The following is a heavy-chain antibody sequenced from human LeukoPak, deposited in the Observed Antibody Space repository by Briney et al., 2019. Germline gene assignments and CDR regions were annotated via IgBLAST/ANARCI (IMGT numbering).Heavy chain of an antibody. CDR2: ISGSGNTT. CDR1: GITFDNYA. D-gene: IGHD2-2*01. J-gene: IGHJ4*02. Sequence: PGGSLRLSCAASGITFDNYAMSWVRQAPGKGLEWVSIISGSGNTTYYPDSVKGRFTISRDNSKNTLYLQMNSLRAEDTAVYYCAKDLGDIVVVPAQWGQGTLVTVSS. CDR3: AKDLGDIVVVPAQ. V-gene: IGHV3-23*01.